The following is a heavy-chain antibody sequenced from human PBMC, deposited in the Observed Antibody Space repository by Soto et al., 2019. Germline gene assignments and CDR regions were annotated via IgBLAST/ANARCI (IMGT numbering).Heavy chain of an antibody. V-gene: IGHV4-30-4*01. D-gene: IGHD2-21*02. Sequence: SETLSLTCTVSGASIRSTDYYWSWIRQAPGKGLEWIGYVYYTGSTYYNPSLMSRLTISVDTSKNQFSLKLTSVTAAETAVYYCVRTARQGAVAPHWFDRWGQGTQVSV. CDR2: VYYTGST. CDR3: VRTARQGAVAPHWFDR. CDR1: GASIRSTDYY. J-gene: IGHJ5*02.